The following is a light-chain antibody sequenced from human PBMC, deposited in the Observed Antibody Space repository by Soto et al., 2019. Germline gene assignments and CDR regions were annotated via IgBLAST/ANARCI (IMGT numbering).Light chain of an antibody. CDR3: QQYYSYPST. J-gene: IGKJ1*01. CDR1: QSISNW. V-gene: IGKV1-5*03. Sequence: DIQMTQSPSTLSASVGDRVTITCRASQSISNWLAWYQQKPGKAPKLLIYKTSNLESGVPSRFSGSGSGTDFTLTISCLQSEDFATYYCQQYYSYPSTFGQGTKVDIK. CDR2: KTS.